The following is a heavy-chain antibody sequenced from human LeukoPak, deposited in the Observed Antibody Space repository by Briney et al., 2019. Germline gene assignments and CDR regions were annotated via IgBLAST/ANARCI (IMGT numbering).Heavy chain of an antibody. CDR2: ISRSGGST. CDR1: GLTFTSYA. V-gene: IGHV3-23*01. D-gene: IGHD6-19*01. J-gene: IGHJ4*02. CDR3: AKGSNSGWYVAKYFFDS. Sequence: PGGSLTLSRAASGLTFTSYAMNWVRQAPGEGLEWVSGISRSGGSTYYADPVKGQFTISRDNSKNTLSLQTNTLTAEDRAVYYCAKGSNSGWYVAKYFFDSWGQGTLVTVSS.